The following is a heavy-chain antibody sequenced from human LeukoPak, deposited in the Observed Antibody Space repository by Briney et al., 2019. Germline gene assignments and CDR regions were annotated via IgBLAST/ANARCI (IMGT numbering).Heavy chain of an antibody. D-gene: IGHD2-21*02. V-gene: IGHV1-18*01. CDR3: ARVPAAYCGGDCYSGFDY. CDR2: ISAYNGNT. CDR1: GYTFTSYG. Sequence: VSVKVSCKASGYTFTSYGISWVRQAPGQGLEWMGWISAYNGNTNYAQKLQGRVTMTTDTSTSTAYMELRSLRSDDTAVYYCARVPAAYCGGDCYSGFDYWDQGTLVTVSS. J-gene: IGHJ4*02.